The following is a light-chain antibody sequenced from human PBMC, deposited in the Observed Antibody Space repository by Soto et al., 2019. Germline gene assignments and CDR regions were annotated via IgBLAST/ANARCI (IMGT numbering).Light chain of an antibody. CDR2: WAS. V-gene: IGKV4-1*01. Sequence: DIVMTQSPDSLAVSLGERATINCKSSQSDLYSSNNKNYLAWYQQKPGQPPKLLIYWASTRESGVPDRFSGSGSGTDFTLTISSLQAEDVAVYYCQQYYSIPLTFGGGTKVDIK. CDR3: QQYYSIPLT. J-gene: IGKJ4*01. CDR1: QSDLYSSNNKNY.